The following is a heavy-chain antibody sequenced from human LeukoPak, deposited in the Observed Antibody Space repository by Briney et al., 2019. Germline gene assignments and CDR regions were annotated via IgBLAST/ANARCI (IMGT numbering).Heavy chain of an antibody. J-gene: IGHJ4*02. CDR2: ISGSGGST. V-gene: IGHV3-23*01. Sequence: PGGSLRLSCAASGFTFSSHAMSWVRQAPGKGLEWVSAISGSGGSTYYADSVKGRFTISRDNSKNTLYLQMNSLRAEDTAVYYCAKVTSQYYYDSSGGYYFDYWGQGTLVTVSS. CDR1: GFTFSSHA. CDR3: AKVTSQYYYDSSGGYYFDY. D-gene: IGHD3-22*01.